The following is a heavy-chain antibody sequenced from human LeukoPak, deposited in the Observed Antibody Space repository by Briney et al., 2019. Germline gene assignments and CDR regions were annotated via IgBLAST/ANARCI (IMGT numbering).Heavy chain of an antibody. J-gene: IGHJ4*02. V-gene: IGHV3-23*01. Sequence: PGGSLRLSCAASGFTFSSYAMSWLRQAPGKGLEWVSAISGSGGSTYYADSVKGRFTISRDNSKNTLYLQMNSLRAEDTAVYYCAKDRSVVVTAIPYYWGQGTLVTVSS. D-gene: IGHD2-21*02. CDR1: GFTFSSYA. CDR2: ISGSGGST. CDR3: AKDRSVVVTAIPYY.